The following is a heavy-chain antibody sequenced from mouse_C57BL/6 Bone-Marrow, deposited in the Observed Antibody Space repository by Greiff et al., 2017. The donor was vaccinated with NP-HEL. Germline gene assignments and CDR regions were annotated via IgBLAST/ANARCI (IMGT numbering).Heavy chain of an antibody. CDR2: IRSKSNNYAT. V-gene: IGHV10-1*01. CDR3: VRQSYYGSSYWYFDV. J-gene: IGHJ1*03. CDR1: GFSFNTYA. D-gene: IGHD1-1*01. Sequence: GGGLVQPKGSLKLSCAASGFSFNTYAMNWVRQAPGKGLEWVARIRSKSNNYATYYADSVKDRFTISRDDSESMLYLQMNNLKTEDTAMYYCVRQSYYGSSYWYFDVWGTGTTVTVSS.